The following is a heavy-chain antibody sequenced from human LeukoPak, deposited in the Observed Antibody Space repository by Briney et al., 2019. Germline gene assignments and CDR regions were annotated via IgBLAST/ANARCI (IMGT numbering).Heavy chain of an antibody. CDR1: GFTFDDYA. D-gene: IGHD5-12*01. J-gene: IGHJ4*02. CDR3: AKSVSPGGGYDYFDY. Sequence: GGSLRLSCAASGFTFDDYAMHWVRQAPGKGLEWVSLISGDGGGTYYADSVKGRFTISRDNSKNSLYLQMSSLRAEDTAFYYCAKSVSPGGGYDYFDYWGQETLVTVSS. CDR2: ISGDGGGT. V-gene: IGHV3-43*02.